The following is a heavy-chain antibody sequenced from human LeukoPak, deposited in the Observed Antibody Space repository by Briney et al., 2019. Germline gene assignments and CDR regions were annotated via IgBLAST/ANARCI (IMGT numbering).Heavy chain of an antibody. Sequence: GGSLRLSCAASGFTFSDYYMSWIRQAPGKGLEWVSYISSSISTIYYADSVKGRFTISRDNSKNTLYLQMNSLRAEDTAVYYCARVLNYVPGDYWGQGTLVTVSS. J-gene: IGHJ4*02. CDR1: GFTFSDYY. V-gene: IGHV3-11*04. CDR3: ARVLNYVPGDY. CDR2: ISSSISTI. D-gene: IGHD3-16*01.